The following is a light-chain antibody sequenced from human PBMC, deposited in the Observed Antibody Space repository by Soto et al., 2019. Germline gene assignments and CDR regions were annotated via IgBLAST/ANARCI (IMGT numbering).Light chain of an antibody. J-gene: IGKJ1*01. CDR3: MQALQAPLT. Sequence: DIVVTQSPLSLPVTPGEPASISCRSSQSLLHSNGYNYLDWYLQKPGQSPQLLIYLGSNRASGVPDRFSGGGSGTDFTLKISRVEAEDVGLYYCMQALQAPLTFGQGTKVEIE. V-gene: IGKV2-28*01. CDR2: LGS. CDR1: QSLLHSNGYNY.